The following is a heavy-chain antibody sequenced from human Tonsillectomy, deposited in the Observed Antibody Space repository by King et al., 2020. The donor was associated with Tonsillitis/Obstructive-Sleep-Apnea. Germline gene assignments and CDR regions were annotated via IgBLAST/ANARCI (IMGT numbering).Heavy chain of an antibody. D-gene: IGHD3-22*01. CDR2: IYYTGTT. V-gene: IGHV4-39*01. J-gene: IGHJ5*02. Sequence: QLQESGPGLVKPSETLSLTCTVSGGSINSSSYYWGWVRQPPGKGLGGFGSIYYTGTTSYNPSLKSRVTIYVETSKKQFSLKLTSVTAADTAVYYCAGHLYFYDTSGYSQFDPWGQGTLVTVSS. CDR3: AGHLYFYDTSGYSQFDP. CDR1: GGSINSSSYY.